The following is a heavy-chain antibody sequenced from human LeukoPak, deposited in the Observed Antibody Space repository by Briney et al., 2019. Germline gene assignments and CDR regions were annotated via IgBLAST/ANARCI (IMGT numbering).Heavy chain of an antibody. J-gene: IGHJ4*02. CDR1: GGSISSSSYY. V-gene: IGHV4-39*01. Sequence: SETLSLTCTVSGGSISSSSYYWGWIRQPPGKGLEWIGSIYYSGSTYYNPSLKSRITISVDTSKIQFSLRLSSVTAADTAVYYCARHQSWSGYYPRPLDYWGQGTLVTVSS. D-gene: IGHD3-3*01. CDR2: IYYSGST. CDR3: ARHQSWSGYYPRPLDY.